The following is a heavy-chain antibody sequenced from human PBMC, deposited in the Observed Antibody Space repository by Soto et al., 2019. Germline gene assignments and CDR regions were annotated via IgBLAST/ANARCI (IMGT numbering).Heavy chain of an antibody. J-gene: IGHJ6*02. Sequence: QGQLVQSGGEVKKPGASVKVSCKASGYTFTRYGISWVRQAPGQGLEWMGWISGYNGDTKYAQKFQGRVTMTVDTSTTTAYMELRSLTSDDRAVYYCAKNGQPPCYYYGMDVWGQGTTVTVSS. D-gene: IGHD2-8*01. V-gene: IGHV1-18*01. CDR1: GYTFTRYG. CDR3: AKNGQPPCYYYGMDV. CDR2: ISGYNGDT.